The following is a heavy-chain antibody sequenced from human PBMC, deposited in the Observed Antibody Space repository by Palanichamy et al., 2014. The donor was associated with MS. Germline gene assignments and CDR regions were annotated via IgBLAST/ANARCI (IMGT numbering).Heavy chain of an antibody. V-gene: IGHV3-21*01. CDR3: ARDVGYCSSTSCYGPDAFDI. J-gene: IGHJ3*02. D-gene: IGHD2-2*03. CDR2: ISSSSSYI. Sequence: VQLVGGLGEGLVKPGGSLRLSCAASGFTFSSYSMNWVRQAPGKGLEWVSSISSSSSYIYYADSVKGRFTISRDNAKNSLYLQMNSLRAEDTAVYYCARDVGYCSSTSCYGPDAFDIWGQGTMVTVSS. CDR1: GFTFSSYS.